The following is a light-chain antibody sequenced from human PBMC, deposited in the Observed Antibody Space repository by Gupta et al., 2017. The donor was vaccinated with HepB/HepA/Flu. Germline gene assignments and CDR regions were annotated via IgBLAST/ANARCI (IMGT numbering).Light chain of an antibody. CDR3: QQTYSTPCT. Sequence: DIQMTQSPSSLSASVGDRLIITCRASQSITSYLNWYQQKPGKAPKLLIYAASSLQSGVPSRFSGSGSGTDFTLTISSLQPEDFATYYCQQTYSTPCTFGQGTKVDIK. CDR2: AAS. J-gene: IGKJ2*02. CDR1: QSITSY. V-gene: IGKV1-39*01.